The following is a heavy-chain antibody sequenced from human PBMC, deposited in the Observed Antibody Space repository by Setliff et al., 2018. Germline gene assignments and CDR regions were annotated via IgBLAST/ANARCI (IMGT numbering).Heavy chain of an antibody. J-gene: IGHJ4*02. CDR2: IYHSGST. CDR3: ARRTEYYNFWSGYYDY. CDR1: GYSISSGYY. V-gene: IGHV4-38-2*01. D-gene: IGHD3-3*01. Sequence: SETLSLTCAVSGYSISSGYYWGWIRQPPGKGLEWIGSIYHSGSTNYNPSLKSRVTISVDTSKNQFSLKLSSVTAADTAVYYCARRTEYYNFWSGYYDYWGQGTLVTVSS.